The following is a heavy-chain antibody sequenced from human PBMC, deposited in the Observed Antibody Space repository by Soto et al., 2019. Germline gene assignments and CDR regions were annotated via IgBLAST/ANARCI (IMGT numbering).Heavy chain of an antibody. D-gene: IGHD2-2*01. CDR1: GGSISSGDYY. CDR2: IYYSGST. Sequence: PSETLSLTCTVSGGSISSGDYYWSWIRQPPGKGLEWIGYIYYSGSTYYNPSLKSRVTISVDTSKNQFSLKLSSVTAADTAVYYCARAPTIVVVPAATLPNFNYGMDVWGQGTTVTVSS. V-gene: IGHV4-30-4*01. J-gene: IGHJ6*02. CDR3: ARAPTIVVVPAATLPNFNYGMDV.